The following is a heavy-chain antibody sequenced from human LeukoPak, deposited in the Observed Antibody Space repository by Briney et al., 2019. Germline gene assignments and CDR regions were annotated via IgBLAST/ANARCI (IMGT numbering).Heavy chain of an antibody. V-gene: IGHV4-59*12. D-gene: IGHD3-22*01. J-gene: IGHJ4*02. CDR3: AREGHYYYDSSGPGDY. CDR1: GGSISSYY. Sequence: SETLSLTCTVSGGSISSYYWSWIRQPPGKGLEWIGYIYYSGSTNYNPSLKSRVTISVDTSKNQFSLKLSSVTAADTAVYYCAREGHYYYDSSGPGDYWGQGTLVTVSS. CDR2: IYYSGST.